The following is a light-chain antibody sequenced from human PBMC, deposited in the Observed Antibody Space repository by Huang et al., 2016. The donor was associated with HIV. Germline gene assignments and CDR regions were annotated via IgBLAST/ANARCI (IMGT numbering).Light chain of an antibody. CDR2: DAS. CDR1: QSISSW. Sequence: DIQMTQSPSTLSASVGDRVTITCRTSQSISSWLAWYQQKPWKAPKLLIYDASSWESGVPSTFSGSGSGTEFTLTISSLQPDNFATYYCQQYNSYPFTFGPGTKVDLK. CDR3: QQYNSYPFT. J-gene: IGKJ3*01. V-gene: IGKV1-5*01.